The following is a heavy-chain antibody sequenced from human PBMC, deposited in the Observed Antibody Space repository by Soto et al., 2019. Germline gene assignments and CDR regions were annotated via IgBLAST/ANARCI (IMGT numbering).Heavy chain of an antibody. J-gene: IGHJ4*02. CDR3: ARSGAKTTVTTYYY. CDR1: GCTFSSYT. V-gene: IGHV1-69*02. Sequence: QVQLVQSGAEVKKPGSSVKVSCKASGCTFSSYTISWVRQAHGQGIEWMGRIIPILGIANYAQKFQGRVTITADKSTSTAYMELSSLRSEDTAVYYCARSGAKTTVTTYYYWGQGTLVTVSS. D-gene: IGHD4-4*01. CDR2: IIPILGIA.